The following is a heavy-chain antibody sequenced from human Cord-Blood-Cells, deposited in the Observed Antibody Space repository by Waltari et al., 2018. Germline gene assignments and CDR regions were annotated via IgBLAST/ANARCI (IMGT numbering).Heavy chain of an antibody. CDR3: ARVLSSSFSMDFDY. J-gene: IGHJ4*02. CDR2: MNPNSGNT. D-gene: IGHD6-13*01. CDR1: GYTFTSYD. Sequence: QVQLVQSGAEVKKSGASVKVSCQASGYTFTSYDLKWLRQATGQGLEWMGWMNPNSGNTGYAQKFQGRVTMTRNTSISTAYMELSSLRSEDTAVYYCARVLSSSFSMDFDYWGQGTLVTVSS. V-gene: IGHV1-8*01.